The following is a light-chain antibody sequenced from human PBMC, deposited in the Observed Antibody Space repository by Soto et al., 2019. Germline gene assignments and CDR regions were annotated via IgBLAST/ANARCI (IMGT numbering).Light chain of an antibody. Sequence: QSVLTQPPSVSAAPGQTVTISCSGSSSNIGNNYVSWYQQLPGKAPKLLIYENNKRPSGIPDRFSGSKSGTSATLGITGLQTGDEADYYCGTWDSSLSALFGGGTQLTVL. CDR2: ENN. V-gene: IGLV1-51*02. CDR1: SSNIGNNY. CDR3: GTWDSSLSAL. J-gene: IGLJ7*01.